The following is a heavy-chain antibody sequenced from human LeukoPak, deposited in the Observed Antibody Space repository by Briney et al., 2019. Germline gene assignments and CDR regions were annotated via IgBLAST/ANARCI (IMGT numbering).Heavy chain of an antibody. J-gene: IGHJ4*02. Sequence: HPGGSLRLSCAASGFTFSSYSMKWVRQAPGKGLEWVSYISSSSTIYYADSVKGRFTISRDNANNSLYLQMNSLRAEDTAVYYCTTGIRGDCGQGTLVTVSS. CDR1: GFTFSSYS. V-gene: IGHV3-48*01. CDR2: ISSSSTI. CDR3: TTGIRGD.